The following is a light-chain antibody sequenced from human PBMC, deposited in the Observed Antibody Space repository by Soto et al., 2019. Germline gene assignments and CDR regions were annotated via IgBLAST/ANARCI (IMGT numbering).Light chain of an antibody. V-gene: IGKV1-39*01. CDR2: AAN. CDR1: QGISNY. CDR3: QQSYSTALYT. J-gene: IGKJ2*01. Sequence: DIQMTQSPSSLSASVGDRVTITCRASQGISNYLAWYQQKPGKVPTLLIYAANRLQSGVPSRFSGSGSGTDFTLTISSLQPEDFATYYCQQSYSTALYTFGQGTKVEI.